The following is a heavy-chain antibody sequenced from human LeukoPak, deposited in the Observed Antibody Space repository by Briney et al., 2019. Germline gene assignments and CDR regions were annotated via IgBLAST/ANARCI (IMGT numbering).Heavy chain of an antibody. CDR1: GFTFSSYG. D-gene: IGHD1-14*01. CDR3: AKILPVGSYFDY. V-gene: IGHV3-30*18. Sequence: PGRSLRLSCAASGFTFSSYGMQWVRQAPGEGLGWVAVISYEGSNKYYADSGKGRFPISRDNSKNTLYLQMNSLRAEDTAVYYCAKILPVGSYFDYWGQGTLVTVSS. CDR2: ISYEGSNK. J-gene: IGHJ4*02.